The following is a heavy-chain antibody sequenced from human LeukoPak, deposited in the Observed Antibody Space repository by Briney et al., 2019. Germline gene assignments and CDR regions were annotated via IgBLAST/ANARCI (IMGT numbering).Heavy chain of an antibody. CDR2: ISGSGGST. V-gene: IGHV3-23*01. J-gene: IGHJ1*01. CDR1: RFTLSNYW. CDR3: AKYCSSTSCANEYFQH. Sequence: PGGSLRLSCAASRFTLSNYWMSWVRQAPGKGLEWVSAISGSGGSTYYADSVKGRFTISRDNSKNTLYLQMNSLRAEDTAVYYCAKYCSSTSCANEYFQHWGQGTLVTVSS. D-gene: IGHD2-2*01.